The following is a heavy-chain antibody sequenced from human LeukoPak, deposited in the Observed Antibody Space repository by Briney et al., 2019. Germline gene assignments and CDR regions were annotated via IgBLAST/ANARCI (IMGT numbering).Heavy chain of an antibody. J-gene: IGHJ4*02. D-gene: IGHD4-23*01. CDR3: ARVSTMVTPELAGY. CDR1: GYTFTGYY. V-gene: IGHV1-2*02. Sequence: ASVKVSCKASGYTFTGYYMHWVRQAPGQGLEWMGWINPNSGGTNYAQKFQGRVTMTRDTSISTAYMELSRLRSDDTAVYYCARVSTMVTPELAGYWGQGTLVTVPS. CDR2: INPNSGGT.